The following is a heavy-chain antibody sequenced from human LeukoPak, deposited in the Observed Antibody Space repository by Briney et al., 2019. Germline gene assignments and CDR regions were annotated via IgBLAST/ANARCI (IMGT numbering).Heavy chain of an antibody. D-gene: IGHD1-7*01. CDR1: GGTFSSYA. CDR3: ARDYEDNWNYGAFDI. V-gene: IGHV1-69*05. Sequence: ASVKVSCKASGGTFSSYAISWVRQAPGQGLEWMGGIIPIFGTANYAQKFQGRVTITTDESTSTAYMELSSLRSEDTAVYYCARDYEDNWNYGAFDIWGQGTMVTVSS. J-gene: IGHJ3*02. CDR2: IIPIFGTA.